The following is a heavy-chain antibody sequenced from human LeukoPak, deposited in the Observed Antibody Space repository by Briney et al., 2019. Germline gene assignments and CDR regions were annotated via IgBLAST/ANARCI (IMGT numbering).Heavy chain of an antibody. D-gene: IGHD2-2*03. J-gene: IGHJ4*02. V-gene: IGHV3-7*01. CDR2: INQDGSER. Sequence: PGGSLRLSCATSGFTFSSYWVTWVRQAPGKGLEWVANINQDGSERHYMDSVMGRFTISRDNAKASLHLQMNSLTAEDTAVYYCARDDPYGYYDYWGQGTLVTVSS. CDR1: GFTFSSYW. CDR3: ARDDPYGYYDY.